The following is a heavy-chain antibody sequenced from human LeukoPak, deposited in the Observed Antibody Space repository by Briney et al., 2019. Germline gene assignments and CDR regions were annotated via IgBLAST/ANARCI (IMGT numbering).Heavy chain of an antibody. V-gene: IGHV4-59*01. CDR1: GGSISSYS. CDR2: IYYSGST. D-gene: IGHD3-10*01. CDR3: ARDRSGYYGSGSLGYYYNYGMDV. Sequence: SETLSLTCTVSGGSISSYSWSWIRQPPGKGLEWIGYIYYSGSTNYNPSLKSRVTISVDTSKNQFSLKLSSVTAADTAVCYCARDRSGYYGSGSLGYYYNYGMDVWGQGTKVTVSS. J-gene: IGHJ6*02.